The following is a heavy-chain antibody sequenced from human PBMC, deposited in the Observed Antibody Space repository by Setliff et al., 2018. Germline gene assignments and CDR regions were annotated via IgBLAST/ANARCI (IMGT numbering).Heavy chain of an antibody. D-gene: IGHD6-13*01. CDR3: ARAGLASAGRKGIFDH. Sequence: ASVKVSCKASGYILTSSGITWVRQAPGQGLEWMGLIHPGGGSSSPAEKFEGRVTMTRDTSTSTVYMELSSLRSDDTAIYFCARAGLASAGRKGIFDHWGQGTLVTVSS. CDR1: GYILTSSG. CDR2: IHPGGGSS. V-gene: IGHV1-46*01. J-gene: IGHJ4*02.